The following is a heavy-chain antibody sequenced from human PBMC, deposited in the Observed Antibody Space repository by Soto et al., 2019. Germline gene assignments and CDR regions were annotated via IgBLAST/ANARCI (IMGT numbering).Heavy chain of an antibody. CDR2: ISGSGGST. D-gene: IGHD5-12*01. CDR3: AKRLRGDYYMDV. CDR1: GVNFSSYA. J-gene: IGHJ6*03. Sequence: GGSLRLSCAASGVNFSSYAMSWVRQAPGKGLEWVSAISGSGGSTYYADSVKGRFTISRDNSKNTLYLQMNSLRAEDAAVYYCAKRLRGDYYMDVWGKGTTVTVSS. V-gene: IGHV3-23*01.